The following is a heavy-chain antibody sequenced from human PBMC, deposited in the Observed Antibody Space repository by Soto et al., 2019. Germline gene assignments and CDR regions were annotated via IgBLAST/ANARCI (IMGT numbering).Heavy chain of an antibody. J-gene: IGHJ6*02. V-gene: IGHV4-4*07. D-gene: IGHD6-13*01. CDR3: ARGEAAGVDYGMDV. CDR1: GGSLSSYY. Sequence: SETLSLTCTASGGSLSSYYWSWIRQPAGKGLEWIGRIYPSKNTNYNPSLKSRVTMSVDTSRKQFSLNLNSVTAADTAVYYCARGEAAGVDYGMDVWGQGTTVTVSS. CDR2: IYPSKNT.